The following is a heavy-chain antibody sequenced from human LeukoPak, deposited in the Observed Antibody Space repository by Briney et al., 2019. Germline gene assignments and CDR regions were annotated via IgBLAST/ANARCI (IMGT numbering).Heavy chain of an antibody. CDR1: GYTFTGYY. CDR2: ISAYNGNT. CDR3: ARERDGYNDY. V-gene: IGHV1-18*04. Sequence: ASVKVSCKASGYTFTGYYMHWVRQAPGQGLEWMGWISAYNGNTNYAQILQGRVTMTTDTSTSTAYMELRSLRSDDTALYYCARERDGYNDYWGQGTLVTVSS. D-gene: IGHD5-24*01. J-gene: IGHJ4*02.